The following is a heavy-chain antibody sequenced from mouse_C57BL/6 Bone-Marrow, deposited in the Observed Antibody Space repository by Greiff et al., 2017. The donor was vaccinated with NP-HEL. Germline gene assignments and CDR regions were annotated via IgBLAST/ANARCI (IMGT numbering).Heavy chain of an antibody. D-gene: IGHD6-1*01. CDR3: ARGGKYAMDY. Sequence: EVQLVESGGGLVKPGGSLKLSCAASGFTFSDYGLHWVRQAPEKGLEWVAYISSGSSTIYYAATVKGRFTISRDNAKNTLFLQMTRLRSEDTAMYYCARGGKYAMDYWGQGTSVTVSS. J-gene: IGHJ4*01. CDR2: ISSGSSTI. CDR1: GFTFSDYG. V-gene: IGHV5-17*01.